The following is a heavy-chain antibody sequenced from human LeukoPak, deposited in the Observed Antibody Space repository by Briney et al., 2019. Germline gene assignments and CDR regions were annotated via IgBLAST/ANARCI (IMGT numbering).Heavy chain of an antibody. D-gene: IGHD6-13*01. CDR1: GYTFTGYH. V-gene: IGHV1-2*06. CDR3: ARSSWEIDY. CDR2: INPNSGDT. J-gene: IGHJ4*02. Sequence: ASVKVSCKASGYTFTGYHMHWVRQAPGQGLEWMGRINPNSGDTNSAQNFQGRVTMTRDTSISTAYMELSRLRSEDTAVYYCARSSWEIDYWGQGTLVTVSS.